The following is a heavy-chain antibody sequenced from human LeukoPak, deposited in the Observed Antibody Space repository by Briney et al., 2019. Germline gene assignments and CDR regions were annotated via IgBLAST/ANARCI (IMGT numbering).Heavy chain of an antibody. Sequence: GGSLRLSCTASGFTFGYYAMSWVRQAPGKGLEWVSAISGSGGSTYYADSVKGRFTISRDNSKNTLYLQMNSLRAEDRAVYYCAKTIVVITTVVGAFDIWGQGTMVTVSS. CDR2: ISGSGGST. CDR3: AKTIVVITTVVGAFDI. CDR1: GFTFGYYA. V-gene: IGHV3-23*01. D-gene: IGHD3-22*01. J-gene: IGHJ3*02.